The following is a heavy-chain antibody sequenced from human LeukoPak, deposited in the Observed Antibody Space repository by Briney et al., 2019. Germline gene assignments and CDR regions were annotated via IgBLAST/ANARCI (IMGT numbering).Heavy chain of an antibody. CDR1: GGSITSSTYY. CDR3: ASGRWISGHYYNFEY. D-gene: IGHD3-22*01. Sequence: NPSETLSLTCSVSGGSITSSTYYWGWIRQPPGKGLEWIATINYSGTTHYNPSLKSRVTISAGTSNNQFSLKVNFVTAADTAVYYCASGRWISGHYYNFEYWGQGILVTVSS. V-gene: IGHV4-39*07. J-gene: IGHJ4*02. CDR2: INYSGTT.